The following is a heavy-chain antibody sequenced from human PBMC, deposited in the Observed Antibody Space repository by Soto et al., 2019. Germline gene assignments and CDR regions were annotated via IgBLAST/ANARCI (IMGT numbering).Heavy chain of an antibody. CDR3: ARGPLGLLTLEYFQH. D-gene: IGHD2-15*01. CDR2: IWYDGSNK. J-gene: IGHJ1*01. V-gene: IGHV3-33*01. Sequence: GGSLRLSCAASGFTFSSYGMHWVRQAPGKGLEWVAVIWYDGSNKYYADSVKGRFTISRDNSKNTLYLQMNSLRAEDTAVYYCARGPLGLLTLEYFQHWGQGTLVTVSS. CDR1: GFTFSSYG.